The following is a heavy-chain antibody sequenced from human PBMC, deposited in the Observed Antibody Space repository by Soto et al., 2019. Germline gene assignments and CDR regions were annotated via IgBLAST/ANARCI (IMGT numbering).Heavy chain of an antibody. Sequence: PGESLKISCTGSGYSFTSYWMGWVRQMPGKGLEWMGIIYPGDSDTRYSPSFQGQVTISADKSISTAYLQWSSLKASDTAMYYCARPYCSSTSCQGALDYWGQGTLVTVS. D-gene: IGHD2-2*01. CDR2: IYPGDSDT. CDR3: ARPYCSSTSCQGALDY. CDR1: GYSFTSYW. J-gene: IGHJ4*02. V-gene: IGHV5-51*01.